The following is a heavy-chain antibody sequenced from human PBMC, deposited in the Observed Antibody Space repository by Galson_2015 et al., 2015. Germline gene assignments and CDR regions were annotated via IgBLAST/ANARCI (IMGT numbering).Heavy chain of an antibody. J-gene: IGHJ4*02. Sequence: PALVKPTQTLTLTCTFSGFSLSTSGMCVSWIRQPPGKALEWLALIDWDDDKYYSTSLKTRLTISKDTSKNQVVLTMTNMDPVDTATYYCARIPNYYGSGSYAKGFDYWGQGTLVTVSS. D-gene: IGHD3-10*01. CDR2: IDWDDDK. CDR1: GFSLSTSGMC. CDR3: ARIPNYYGSGSYAKGFDY. V-gene: IGHV2-70*01.